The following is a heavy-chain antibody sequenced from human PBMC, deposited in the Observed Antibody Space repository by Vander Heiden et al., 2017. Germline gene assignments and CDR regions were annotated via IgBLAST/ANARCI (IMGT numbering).Heavy chain of an antibody. CDR3: TTGLRPTYDH. V-gene: IGHV3-15*01. CDR2: IRRGFEGGTT. D-gene: IGHD2-21*02. Sequence: EVQMVESGGGLVKPGGSLRLSCVVSEFAFSDAWMTWIRQAPGKGLEWVGRIRRGFEGGTTGYAAPVKGRFTISRDDSISTFFLQMNSLKIEDTALYYCTTGLRPTYDHWGQGTLVTVSS. CDR1: EFAFSDAW. J-gene: IGHJ4*02.